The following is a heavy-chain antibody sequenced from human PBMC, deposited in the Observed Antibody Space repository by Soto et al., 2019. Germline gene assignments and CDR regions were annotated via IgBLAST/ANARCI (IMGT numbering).Heavy chain of an antibody. CDR2: ISSGSDYI. V-gene: IGHV3-21*01. Sequence: EVQLVESGGGLVKPGGSLRLSCAASGFTFSSYSMNWVRQAPGKGLEWVSSISSGSDYIFYADSVKGRFTISRDNAKKSLFLQMTSLTAVDTAVYDCARSPVGDAFTGWGQGTVVTVSS. CDR3: ARSPVGDAFTG. J-gene: IGHJ3*01. CDR1: GFTFSSYS.